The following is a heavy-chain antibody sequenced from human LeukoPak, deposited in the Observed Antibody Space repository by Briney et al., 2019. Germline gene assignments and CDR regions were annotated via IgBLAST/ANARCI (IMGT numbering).Heavy chain of an antibody. V-gene: IGHV1-3*03. CDR1: GYTFTDYA. D-gene: IGHD6-19*01. Sequence: ASVKVSCKASGYTFTDYALHWVRQAPGHSLEWMGWITTGRGETRYSQEFQRRMTFTRDTSASTVYMDLSDLRSEDTAVYYCARGGKQWRGGNYFDSWGQGTLVAVSS. CDR2: ITTGRGET. CDR3: ARGGKQWRGGNYFDS. J-gene: IGHJ4*02.